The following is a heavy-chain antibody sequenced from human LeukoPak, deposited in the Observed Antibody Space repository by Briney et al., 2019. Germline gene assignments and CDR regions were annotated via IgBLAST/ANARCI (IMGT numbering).Heavy chain of an antibody. CDR2: IHYSGTT. Sequence: PSETLSLTCTVSGGSISSSNYCWGWIRQPPGKGLEWIASIHYSGTTYYNPSLKSRVTISVDTSKNHFSLKLSSVTAADTAVYYCARVNFWSGLPPDYWGQGTLVTVSS. V-gene: IGHV4-39*02. D-gene: IGHD3-3*01. J-gene: IGHJ4*02. CDR1: GGSISSSNYC. CDR3: ARVNFWSGLPPDY.